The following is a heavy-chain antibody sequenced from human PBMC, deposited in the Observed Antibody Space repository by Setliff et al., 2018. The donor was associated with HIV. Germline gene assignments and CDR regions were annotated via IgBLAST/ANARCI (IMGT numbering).Heavy chain of an antibody. V-gene: IGHV4-38-2*02. J-gene: IGHJ4*02. CDR2: TSHSGST. CDR3: AREDSSYHYFDS. D-gene: IGHD3-22*01. CDR1: GFSISSGYY. Sequence: SETLSLTCTVSGFSISSGYYWGWIRQPPGKGLEWIASTSHSGSTGYNPSLRSRVTISLDTSKNQVSLNMRSVTATDTAVYWCAREDSSYHYFDSWGQGMLVTVSS.